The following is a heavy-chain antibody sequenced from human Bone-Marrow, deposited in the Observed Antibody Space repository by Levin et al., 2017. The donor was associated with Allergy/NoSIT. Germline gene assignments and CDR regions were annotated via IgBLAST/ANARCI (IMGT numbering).Heavy chain of an antibody. CDR1: FFLFSSPS. V-gene: IGHV3-9*01. CDR3: ATDLQQEMEGENWFDP. Sequence: GGSLRLSFSSSFFLFSSPSLPFFLPSPLQGLAWVSGISWNSGSIGYADSVKGRFTISRDNAKNSLYLQMNSLRAADTALYYCATDLQQEMEGENWFDPWGQGTLVTVSS. J-gene: IGHJ5*02. CDR2: ISWNSGSI. D-gene: IGHD5-24*01.